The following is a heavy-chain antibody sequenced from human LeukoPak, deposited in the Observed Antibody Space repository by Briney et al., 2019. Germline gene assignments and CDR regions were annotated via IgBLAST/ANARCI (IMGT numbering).Heavy chain of an antibody. Sequence: ASVKVSCKVSGYTLTELSMHWVRQAPGKGLEWMGGFDPEDGATISAQTFQGRVTMTEDTSTDTAYMELSSLRSEDTAVYYSATVNDYYYDSSGSPNLDYWGQGTLVTVSS. J-gene: IGHJ4*02. CDR2: FDPEDGAT. V-gene: IGHV1-24*01. D-gene: IGHD3-22*01. CDR1: GYTLTELS. CDR3: ATVNDYYYDSSGSPNLDY.